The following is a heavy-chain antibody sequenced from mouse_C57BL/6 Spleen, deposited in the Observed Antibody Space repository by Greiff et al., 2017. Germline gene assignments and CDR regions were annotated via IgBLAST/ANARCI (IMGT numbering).Heavy chain of an antibody. CDR2: INPNNGGT. D-gene: IGHD1-1*01. CDR1: GYTFTDYY. Sequence: VQLQQSGPELVKPGASVKISCKASGYTFTDYYMNWVKQSHGKRLEWIGDINPNNGGTSYNQKFKGKATLTVDKSSSTAYMERRSLTSEDAAVYYGARGITTGVPFDYWGQGTTLTVSS. CDR3: ARGITTGVPFDY. V-gene: IGHV1-26*01. J-gene: IGHJ2*01.